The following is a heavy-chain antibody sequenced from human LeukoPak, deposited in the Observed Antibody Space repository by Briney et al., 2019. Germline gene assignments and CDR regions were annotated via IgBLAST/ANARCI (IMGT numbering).Heavy chain of an antibody. CDR2: IIPIFGTA. CDR3: AVIPIVEVTAAMQNLDC. D-gene: IGHD2-2*01. Sequence: GASVKVSCKASGYTFSSYAISWVRQAPGQGLEWMGGIIPIFGTANYAQKFQGRVTITTDESTSTAYMELSSLRSEDTAVYYCAVIPIVEVTAAMQNLDCWGQGTLVTVSS. J-gene: IGHJ4*02. CDR1: GYTFSSYA. V-gene: IGHV1-69*05.